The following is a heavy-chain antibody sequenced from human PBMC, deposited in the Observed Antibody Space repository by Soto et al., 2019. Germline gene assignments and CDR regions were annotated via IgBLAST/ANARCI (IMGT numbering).Heavy chain of an antibody. CDR1: GGSFSGYY. Sequence: SDTLSLTCAVYGGSFSGYYWSWIRQPPGKGLEWIGEINHSGSTNYNPSLKSRVTISVDTSKNQFSLKLSSVTAADTAVYYCARDDPRSGSYYDYWGQGTLVTVSS. CDR3: ARDDPRSGSYYDY. CDR2: INHSGST. V-gene: IGHV4-34*01. D-gene: IGHD3-10*01. J-gene: IGHJ4*02.